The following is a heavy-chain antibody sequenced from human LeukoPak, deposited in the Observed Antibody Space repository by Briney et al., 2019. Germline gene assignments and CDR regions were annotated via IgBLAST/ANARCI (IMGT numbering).Heavy chain of an antibody. V-gene: IGHV4-30-2*01. D-gene: IGHD3-3*01. CDR3: ARCGRKSPGRVRFLEWLLYMDV. CDR1: GGSISSGGYS. J-gene: IGHJ6*03. CDR2: IYHSGST. Sequence: SETLSLTCAVSGGSISSGGYSWSWIRQPPGKGLEWIGYIYHSGSTYYNPSLKSRVTISVDTSKNQFSLKLSSVTAADTAVYYCARCGRKSPGRVRFLEWLLYMDVWGKGTTVTVSS.